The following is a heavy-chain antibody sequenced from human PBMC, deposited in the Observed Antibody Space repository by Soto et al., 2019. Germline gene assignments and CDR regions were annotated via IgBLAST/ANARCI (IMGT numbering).Heavy chain of an antibody. D-gene: IGHD3-16*02. CDR2: MNPNSGNT. V-gene: IGHV1-8*01. J-gene: IGHJ4*02. CDR3: ARGGGIDMITFGGVIVIRREFDY. CDR1: GYTFTSYD. Sequence: QVQLVQSGAEVKKPGASVKVSCKASGYTFTSYDINWVRQATGQGLEWMGWMNPNSGNTGYAQKFQGRGNMTRNTSISTAYMELSSLRSEDTAVYYCARGGGIDMITFGGVIVIRREFDYWGQGTLVTVSS.